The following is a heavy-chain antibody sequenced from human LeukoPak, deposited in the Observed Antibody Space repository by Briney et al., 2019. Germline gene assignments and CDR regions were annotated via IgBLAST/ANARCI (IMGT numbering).Heavy chain of an antibody. V-gene: IGHV5-51*01. CDR3: ARHPRKYYYDSSGPSDY. CDR2: INPGDSDT. Sequence: GESLKISCKGSGYSFTSYWIGCVRQTPGKGLEWMGIINPGDSDTRYSPSFQGQVTISADKSISTAYLQWSSLKASDTAMYYCARHPRKYYYDSSGPSDYWGQGTLVTVSS. D-gene: IGHD3-22*01. CDR1: GYSFTSYW. J-gene: IGHJ4*02.